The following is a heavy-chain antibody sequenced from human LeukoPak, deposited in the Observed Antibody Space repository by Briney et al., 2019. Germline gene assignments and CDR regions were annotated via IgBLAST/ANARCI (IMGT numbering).Heavy chain of an antibody. J-gene: IGHJ5*02. D-gene: IGHD3-10*01. V-gene: IGHV4-59*08. CDR3: ARHFPPHHPGSYWFDA. CDR1: NGSPTGYY. Sequence: SETLSLTCTVSNGSPTGYYWSWIRQAPGKGLEWIGFIYYGGFTNYNTSLATRVTISIDNVNNQFSLTLISVPAADTAVYFCARHFPPHHPGSYWFDAWSRGTLVTVSS. CDR2: IYYGGFT.